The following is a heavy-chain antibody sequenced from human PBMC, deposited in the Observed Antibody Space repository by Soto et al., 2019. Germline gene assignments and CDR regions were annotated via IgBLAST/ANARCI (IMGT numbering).Heavy chain of an antibody. J-gene: IGHJ6*02. CDR1: GYTFTSYG. CDR2: ISAYNGNT. CDR3: ARDLGSSGWSSSRGMDV. D-gene: IGHD6-19*01. V-gene: IGHV1-18*01. Sequence: QVQLVQSGAEVKKPGASVKVSCKASGYTFTSYGIGWVRQAPGQGLEWMGWISAYNGNTNYAQKLQGRVTMTTDTSTSTAYMELRSLRSDDTAVYYCARDLGSSGWSSSRGMDVWGQGTTVTVSS.